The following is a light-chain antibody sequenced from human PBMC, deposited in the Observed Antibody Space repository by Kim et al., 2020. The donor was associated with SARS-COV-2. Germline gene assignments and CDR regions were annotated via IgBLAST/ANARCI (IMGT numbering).Light chain of an antibody. CDR3: QQYNSDSA. CDR1: QSVSDW. CDR2: QAS. V-gene: IGKV1-5*03. Sequence: DIQMTQSPSTLSASVGDRVTITCRASQSVSDWLAWYQQKPGKAPKLLIYQASSLESEVPSRFSGSGFGTEFTLTISSLQPDVFATYYCQQYNSDSAFGQGTKVDTK. J-gene: IGKJ1*01.